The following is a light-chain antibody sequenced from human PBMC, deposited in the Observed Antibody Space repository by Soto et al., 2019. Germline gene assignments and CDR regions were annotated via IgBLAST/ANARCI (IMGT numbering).Light chain of an antibody. V-gene: IGLV2-14*01. CDR1: SSDVGGYNY. CDR3: SSYTSSSTPRV. CDR2: EVS. Sequence: SVLTQPASVSGSPGQSITISCTGTSSDVGGYNYVSWYQQHPGKAPKLMIYEVSNRPSGVSNRSSGSKSGNTASLTISGLQAEDEADYYCSSYTSSSTPRVFGTGTKVTVL. J-gene: IGLJ1*01.